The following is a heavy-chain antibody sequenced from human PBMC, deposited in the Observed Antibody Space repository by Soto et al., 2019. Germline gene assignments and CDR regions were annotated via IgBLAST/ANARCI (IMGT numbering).Heavy chain of an antibody. V-gene: IGHV1-18*01. CDR3: ARAVAAPYYYYGMDV. D-gene: IGHD6-19*01. CDR2: ISTYNGDT. CDR1: GYTFSTSG. Sequence: QVQLVQSGAEVRKPGASVKVSCKASGYTFSTSGMSWLRQAPGQGLEWMGWISTYNGDTNDAPKFQERVTMTSDTSTSTVYMELRSLRSDDTAVYYCARAVAAPYYYYGMDVWGQGTRVTVSS. J-gene: IGHJ6*02.